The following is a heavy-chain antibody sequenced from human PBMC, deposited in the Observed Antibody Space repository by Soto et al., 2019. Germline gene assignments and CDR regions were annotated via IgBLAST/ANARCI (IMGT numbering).Heavy chain of an antibody. V-gene: IGHV4-59*01. CDR1: GGSISSYY. CDR3: ARASSGYCSGGSCYAIDY. CDR2: IYYSGST. J-gene: IGHJ4*02. D-gene: IGHD2-15*01. Sequence: QVQLQESGPGLVKPSETLSLTCTVSGGSISSYYWSWIRQPPGKGLEWIGYIYYSGSTNYNPSLTSRVTISVDTSKNQFSLKLSSVTAADTAVYYCARASSGYCSGGSCYAIDYWGQGTLVTVSS.